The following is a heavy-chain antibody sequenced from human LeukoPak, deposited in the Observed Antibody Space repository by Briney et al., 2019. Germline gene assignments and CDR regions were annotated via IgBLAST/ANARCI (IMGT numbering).Heavy chain of an antibody. CDR3: AKPLYSSSFYFDY. D-gene: IGHD6-13*01. J-gene: IGHJ4*02. V-gene: IGHV3-30*18. CDR1: GGSISSSN. CDR2: ISYDGSNK. Sequence: QTPGTLSLTCAVSGGSISSSNWWSWVRQPPGKGLEWVAVISYDGSNKYYADSVKGRFTISRDNSKNTLYLQMNSLRAEDTAVYYCAKPLYSSSFYFDYWGQGTLVTVSS.